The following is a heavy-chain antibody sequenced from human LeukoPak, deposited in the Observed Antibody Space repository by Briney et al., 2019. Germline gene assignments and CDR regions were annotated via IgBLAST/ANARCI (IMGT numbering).Heavy chain of an antibody. J-gene: IGHJ4*02. CDR3: ARILYSSSWYVDY. CDR2: ISSSGST. CDR1: GGSISSANDY. D-gene: IGHD6-13*01. Sequence: PSQTLSLTCTASGGSISSANDYWSWIRQPAGMGLEWIGRISSSGSTNYNPSLKRRVTISVDTSKNQFSLKLSSVTAADTAVYYCARILYSSSWYVDYWGQGTLVTVSS. V-gene: IGHV4-61*02.